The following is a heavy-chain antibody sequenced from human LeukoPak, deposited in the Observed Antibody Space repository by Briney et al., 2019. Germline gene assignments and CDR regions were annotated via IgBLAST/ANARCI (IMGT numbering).Heavy chain of an antibody. D-gene: IGHD7-27*01. J-gene: IGHJ4*02. CDR2: ISSSSYI. CDR1: GFTFSSYS. V-gene: IGHV3-21*01. CDR3: ARVGTWGPLDY. Sequence: GGSLRLSCAASGFTFSSYSMNWVRQAPGKGLEWVSSISSSSYIYYADSVKGRFTISRDNAKNSLYLQMNSLRDEDTAVYYCARVGTWGPLDYWGQGTLVTVSS.